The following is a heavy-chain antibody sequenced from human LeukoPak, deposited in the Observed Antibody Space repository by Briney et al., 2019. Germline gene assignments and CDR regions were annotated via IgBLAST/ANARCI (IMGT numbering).Heavy chain of an antibody. V-gene: IGHV4-59*12. J-gene: IGHJ6*03. CDR2: IYYSGST. CDR3: ARDNLVLGLVGYYYYYMDV. Sequence: SETLSLTCTVSGGSISSYYWSWIRQPPGKGLEWIGYIYYSGSTNYNPSLKSRVTISVDTSKNQFSLKLSSVTAADTAVYYCARDNLVLGLVGYYYYYMDVWGKGTTVTVSS. CDR1: GGSISSYY. D-gene: IGHD2-8*02.